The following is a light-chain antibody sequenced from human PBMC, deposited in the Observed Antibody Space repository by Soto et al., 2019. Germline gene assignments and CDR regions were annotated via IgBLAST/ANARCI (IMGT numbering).Light chain of an antibody. CDR3: CSYAGSGTLV. CDR1: SSDVGSYNL. Sequence: QSALTQPASVSGSPGQSITITCTGTSSDVGSYNLVSWDQQHPGKAHKLMIYEGSKRPSGVSNRFSCSKSGNTASLTISGLRAEDGAEYYGCSYAGSGTLVFGGGTKVTVL. V-gene: IGLV2-23*01. CDR2: EGS. J-gene: IGLJ2*01.